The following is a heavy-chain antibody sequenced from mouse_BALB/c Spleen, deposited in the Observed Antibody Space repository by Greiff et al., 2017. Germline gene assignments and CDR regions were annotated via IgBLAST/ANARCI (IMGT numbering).Heavy chain of an antibody. CDR2: ISYSGST. J-gene: IGHJ3*01. CDR3: ARGIYYGYAWFAY. D-gene: IGHD1-2*01. V-gene: IGHV3-2*02. Sequence: EVKLMESGPGLVKPSQSLSLTCTVTGYSITSDYAWNWIRQFPGNKLEWMGYISYSGSTSYNPSLKSRISITRDTSKNQFSLQLNSVTTEDTATYYCARGIYYGYAWFAYWGQGTLVTVSA. CDR1: GYSITSDYA.